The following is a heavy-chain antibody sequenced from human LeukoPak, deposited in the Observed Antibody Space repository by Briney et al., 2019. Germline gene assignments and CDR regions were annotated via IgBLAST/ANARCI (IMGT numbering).Heavy chain of an antibody. CDR3: ARDVTMVRGDNWFDH. CDR2: IYHSGST. D-gene: IGHD3-10*01. CDR1: GYSISSGYY. V-gene: IGHV4-38-2*02. Sequence: SETLSLTCAVSGYSISSGYYWGWIRQPPGKGLEWIGSIYHSGSTYYNPSLEIRVTISLDTSKNHFSLKLSSVTAADTAVYYCARDVTMVRGDNWFDHWGQGTLVTVSS. J-gene: IGHJ5*02.